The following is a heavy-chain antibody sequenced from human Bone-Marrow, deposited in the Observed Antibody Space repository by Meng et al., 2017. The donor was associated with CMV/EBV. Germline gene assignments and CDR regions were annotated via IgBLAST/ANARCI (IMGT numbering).Heavy chain of an antibody. J-gene: IGHJ6*02. V-gene: IGHV3-7*03. CDR3: ARDGLGATVVYYYGIDV. CDR2: IKQDGSEK. Sequence: GASLKISCAASGFTFSSYWMSWVRQAPGKGLEWVANIKQDGSEKYYVDSVKGRFTISRDNAKNSLYLQMNSLRAEDTAVYYCARDGLGATVVYYYGIDVWGQGTTVTVSS. D-gene: IGHD1-26*01. CDR1: GFTFSSYW.